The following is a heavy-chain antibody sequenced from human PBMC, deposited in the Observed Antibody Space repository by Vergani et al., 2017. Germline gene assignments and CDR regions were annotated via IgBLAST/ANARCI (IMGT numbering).Heavy chain of an antibody. Sequence: VQLVESGGGLVKPGGSLRLSCAASGFTFSSYSMNWVRQAPGKGLEWVAVISYDGSNKYYADSVKGRFTISRDNSKNTLYLQMNSLRAEDTAVYYCAKELLLSSEGEESAFDIWGQGTMVTVSS. CDR1: GFTFSSYS. J-gene: IGHJ3*02. D-gene: IGHD3-10*01. V-gene: IGHV3-30*18. CDR2: ISYDGSNK. CDR3: AKELLLSSEGEESAFDI.